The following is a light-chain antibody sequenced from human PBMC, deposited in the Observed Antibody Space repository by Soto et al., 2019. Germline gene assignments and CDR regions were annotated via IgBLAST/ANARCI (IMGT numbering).Light chain of an antibody. CDR3: LQRSDWRT. Sequence: EIVMTQSPINLSVSLGDRPNISCRASQSVSGNLAWYKQKPGQAPRLLIYDASNRATGIQARFSGSGSGTDFTLTISRLEPEEFAVYDCLQRSDWRTVGRGNKVDIK. CDR1: QSVSGN. V-gene: IGKV3-11*01. J-gene: IGKJ4*02. CDR2: DAS.